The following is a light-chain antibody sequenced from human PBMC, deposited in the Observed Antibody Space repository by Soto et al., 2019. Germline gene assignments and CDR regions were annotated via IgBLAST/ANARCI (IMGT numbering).Light chain of an antibody. CDR1: QSVRSD. V-gene: IGKV3-15*01. CDR2: AAS. J-gene: IGKJ1*01. CDR3: QQYNNWPRT. Sequence: IMLTQSPDTLSLSPMQRANLSCRSSQSVRSDYFAWYQQKPGQAPRLLIYAASARATGISARFSGSGSGTEFVLTITSLQSEDFAFYYCQQYNNWPRTFGQGPKVDIK.